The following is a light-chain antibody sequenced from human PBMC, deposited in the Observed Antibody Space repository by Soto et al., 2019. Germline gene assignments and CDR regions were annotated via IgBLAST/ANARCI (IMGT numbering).Light chain of an antibody. CDR2: YDD. V-gene: IGLV1-36*01. CDR3: ATWDDSLNGPV. CDR1: SSNIGNNA. Sequence: QPVLTQPPSVSEAPRQRVTISCSGSSSNIGNNAVNWFQQLPGKAPKLLIYYDDLLPSGVSDRFSGSKSGTSASLAIRGLQSDDEADYYCATWDDSLNGPVFGGGTKLTVL. J-gene: IGLJ2*01.